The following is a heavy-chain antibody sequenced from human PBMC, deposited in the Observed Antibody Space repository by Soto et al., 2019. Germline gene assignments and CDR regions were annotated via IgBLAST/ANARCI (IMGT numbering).Heavy chain of an antibody. CDR3: ATPNCGDYLFDY. Sequence: ASVKVSCKVSGYTLTELSMHWVRQAPGKGLEWMGGFDPEDGETIYAQKFQGRVTMTEDTSTDTAYMELSSLRSEDTAVYYCATPNCGDYLFDYWGQGTLVTVSS. D-gene: IGHD4-17*01. CDR2: FDPEDGET. J-gene: IGHJ4*02. CDR1: GYTLTELS. V-gene: IGHV1-24*01.